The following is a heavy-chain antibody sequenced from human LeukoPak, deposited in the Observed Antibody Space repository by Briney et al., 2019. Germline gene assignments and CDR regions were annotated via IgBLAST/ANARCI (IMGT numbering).Heavy chain of an antibody. V-gene: IGHV3-30-3*01. Sequence: GGSLRLSCAASGFTFSSYAMHWVRQAPGKGLEWVAVISHDGSNKYYADSVKGRFTISRDNSKNTLYLQMNSLRAEDTAVYYCAREYDYVWGSYRWFDPWGQGTLVTVSS. D-gene: IGHD3-16*02. CDR1: GFTFSSYA. CDR2: ISHDGSNK. CDR3: AREYDYVWGSYRWFDP. J-gene: IGHJ5*02.